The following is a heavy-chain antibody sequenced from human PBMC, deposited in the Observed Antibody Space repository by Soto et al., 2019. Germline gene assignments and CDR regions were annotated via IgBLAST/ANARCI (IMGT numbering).Heavy chain of an antibody. D-gene: IGHD3-9*01. CDR2: FDPGDSDT. CDR1: GYSFTSYW. Sequence: GQSLKISCKGSGYSFTSYWISWVLQVPGKGLAWMGRFDPGDSDTRYSPSFQGQVTISADKSISTAYLQWSSLKASDTAMDYCARLGGYDISTGYYTDPNHYGMDVWGQGTTVTVSS. V-gene: IGHV5-51*01. J-gene: IGHJ6*02. CDR3: ARLGGYDISTGYYTDPNHYGMDV.